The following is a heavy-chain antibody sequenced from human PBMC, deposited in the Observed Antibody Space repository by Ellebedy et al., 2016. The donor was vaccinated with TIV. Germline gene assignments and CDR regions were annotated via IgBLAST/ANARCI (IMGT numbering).Heavy chain of an antibody. J-gene: IGHJ4*02. CDR1: GFTFSSYS. V-gene: IGHV3-33*08. Sequence: GESLKISXAASGFTFSSYSMNWVRQAPGKGLEWVAVIWYDGSNKYYADSVKGRFTISRDNSKNTLYLQMNSLRAEDTAVYYCARGSSGWYWGQGTLVTVSS. CDR3: ARGSSGWY. CDR2: IWYDGSNK. D-gene: IGHD6-19*01.